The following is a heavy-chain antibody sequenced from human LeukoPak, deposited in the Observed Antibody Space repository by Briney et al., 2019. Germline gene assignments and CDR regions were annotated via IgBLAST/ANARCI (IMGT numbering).Heavy chain of an antibody. J-gene: IGHJ4*02. CDR3: ARALAVAGRGGYYFDY. CDR2: IYPGDSDT. V-gene: IGHV5-51*01. D-gene: IGHD6-19*01. CDR1: GYSFTSYW. Sequence: EESLKISCKGSGYSFTSYWIGWVRQMPGKGLEWMGIIYPGDSDTRYSPSFQGQVTISADKSISTAYLQWSSLKASDTAMYYCARALAVAGRGGYYFDYWGQGTLVTVSS.